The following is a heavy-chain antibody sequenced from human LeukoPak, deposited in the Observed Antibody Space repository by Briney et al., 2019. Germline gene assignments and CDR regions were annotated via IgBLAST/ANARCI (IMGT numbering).Heavy chain of an antibody. CDR1: GGTFSSYA. J-gene: IGHJ5*02. Sequence: SVKVSCKASGGTFSSYAISWVRQAPGQGLEWMGGIIPIFGTANYAQKFQGRVTITADESTSTAYMELSSLRSEDTAVYYCARDHDYGDYLYWFDPWGQGTLVTVSS. CDR3: ARDHDYGDYLYWFDP. V-gene: IGHV1-69*01. CDR2: IIPIFGTA. D-gene: IGHD4-17*01.